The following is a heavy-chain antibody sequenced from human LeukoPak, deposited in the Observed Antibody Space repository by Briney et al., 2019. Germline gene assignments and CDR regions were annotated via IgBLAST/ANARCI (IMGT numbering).Heavy chain of an antibody. Sequence: PGGSLRLSCTASGFTFTTYWMSWVRHPPGKGLEWVANIKQDGTEEYYVDSVKGRFTISRDNAKNSLYLQMNSLRVEDTATYYCAKVAHYHYGSESYYFFEHWGQGTPVTASS. CDR1: GFTFTTYW. V-gene: IGHV3-7*01. D-gene: IGHD3-10*01. CDR2: IKQDGTEE. J-gene: IGHJ4*02. CDR3: AKVAHYHYGSESYYFFEH.